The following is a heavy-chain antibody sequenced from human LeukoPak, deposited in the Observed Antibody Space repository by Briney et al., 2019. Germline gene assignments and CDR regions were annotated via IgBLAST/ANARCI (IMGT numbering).Heavy chain of an antibody. CDR1: GGSISSYY. CDR2: IYYSGTT. Sequence: SETLSLTCTVSGGSISSYYWSWIRQPPGKGLEWIGYIYYSGTTNYNPSLKSRVAISVDTSKNQISLKLSSVTAADTAVYYCARGPGSTRDYWGQGTLVTVSS. J-gene: IGHJ4*02. V-gene: IGHV4-59*12. D-gene: IGHD1-14*01. CDR3: ARGPGSTRDY.